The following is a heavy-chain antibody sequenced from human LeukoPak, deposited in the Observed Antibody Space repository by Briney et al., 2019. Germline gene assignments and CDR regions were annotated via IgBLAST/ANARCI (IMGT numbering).Heavy chain of an antibody. V-gene: IGHV3-20*04. Sequence: PGGSLRLSCAASGFTFDDYGMSWVRQAPGKGLEWVSDINWNGGSTDYADSVKGRFTISRDNAKNSLYLHMSSLRDEDTAFYYCARRHTTNWYNWFDPWGQGTLVIV. D-gene: IGHD1-1*01. CDR1: GFTFDDYG. CDR2: INWNGGST. CDR3: ARRHTTNWYNWFDP. J-gene: IGHJ5*02.